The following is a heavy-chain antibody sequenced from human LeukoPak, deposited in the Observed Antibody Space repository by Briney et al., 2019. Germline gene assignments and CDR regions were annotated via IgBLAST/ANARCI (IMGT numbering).Heavy chain of an antibody. CDR3: AKCYGEIVPAAAFDY. CDR1: GFTFRTYG. CDR2: IWFDGSNK. Sequence: PGGSLRLSCAAFGFTFRTYGMQWVRQAPDKGLEWVALIWFDGSNKYYADSVRGRFTMSRDNSENTVYLKMNSLRAEDTAVYYCAKCYGEIVPAAAFDYWGQGTLVTVSS. J-gene: IGHJ4*02. D-gene: IGHD2-2*01. V-gene: IGHV3-30*02.